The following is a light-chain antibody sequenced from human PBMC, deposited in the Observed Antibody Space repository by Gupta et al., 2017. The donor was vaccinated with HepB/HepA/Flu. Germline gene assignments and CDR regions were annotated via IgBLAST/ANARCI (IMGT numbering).Light chain of an antibody. J-gene: IGKJ2*01. Sequence: DIQMMQSPSSLSASIRDRVTITCRESQSISSYLNWYQQKPGKAPNLLIYTTSSLQSGVPSRFSCSGSGTDFTLTISMLQPEDFATYYCQHRYSTPFTLGQGTKVEIK. CDR3: QHRYSTPFT. CDR1: QSISSY. V-gene: IGKV1-39*01. CDR2: TTS.